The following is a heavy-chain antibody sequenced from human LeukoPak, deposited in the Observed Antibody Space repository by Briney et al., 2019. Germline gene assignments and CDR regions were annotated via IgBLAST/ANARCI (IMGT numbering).Heavy chain of an antibody. Sequence: GGSLRLSCAASGFTFDDYAMHWVRQAPGKGLEWVSTIGWNSGSIGYADSVKGRFTISRDNAKNSLYLQMNSLRVEDTAVYFCAKVAKYYYGPETFYFFEQWGQGTPVTASS. V-gene: IGHV3-9*01. D-gene: IGHD3-10*01. J-gene: IGHJ4*02. CDR1: GFTFDDYA. CDR3: AKVAKYYYGPETFYFFEQ. CDR2: IGWNSGSI.